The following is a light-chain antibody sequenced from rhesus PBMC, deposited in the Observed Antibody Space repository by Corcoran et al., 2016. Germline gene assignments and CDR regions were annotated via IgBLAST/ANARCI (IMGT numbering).Light chain of an antibody. V-gene: IGKV3-10*01. Sequence: QVILTQSPATLSLSSGERATLSCRASQIVSRDLAWYQQKSGQAPRLLIYGASSRATGIPDRFSGSGSGTDFTPTVSILGPEAVGVYHCYQHSSGYFTFGPGTKLDIK. CDR3: YQHSSGYFT. J-gene: IGKJ3*01. CDR1: QIVSRD. CDR2: GAS.